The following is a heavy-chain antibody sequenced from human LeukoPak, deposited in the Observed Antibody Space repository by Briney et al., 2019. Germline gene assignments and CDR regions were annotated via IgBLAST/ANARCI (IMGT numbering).Heavy chain of an antibody. V-gene: IGHV4-59*08. J-gene: IGHJ2*01. Sequence: PSQTLSLTCTVSGGSIINYYWSWIRQPPGKGLEWLGYIYFSGNTRYNPSLQSRVIMSVDTSKNQVSLNLSFVAAADTAVYYCVRGGASTWYFDLWGRGTLVTVSS. CDR1: GGSIINYY. CDR2: IYFSGNT. CDR3: VRGGASTWYFDL. D-gene: IGHD1-26*01.